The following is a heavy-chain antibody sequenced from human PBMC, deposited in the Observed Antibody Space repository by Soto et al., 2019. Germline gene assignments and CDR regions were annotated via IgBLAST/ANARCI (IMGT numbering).Heavy chain of an antibody. CDR1: GFTFSKYA. V-gene: IGHV3-23*01. D-gene: IGHD6-13*01. CDR3: AKDLLTVFRPYSSTWYLDY. Sequence: QPGGSLRLSCAASGFTFSKYAMSWVRQAPGKGLEWVSAISGSGSSTYYADSVKGRFTISRDNSKNTLYLQMNSLRAEDTALYYCAKDLLTVFRPYSSTWYLDYWGQGTLVTVSS. J-gene: IGHJ4*02. CDR2: ISGSGSST.